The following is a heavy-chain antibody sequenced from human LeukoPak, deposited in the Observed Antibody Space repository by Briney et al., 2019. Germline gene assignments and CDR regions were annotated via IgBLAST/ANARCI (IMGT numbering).Heavy chain of an antibody. Sequence: SETLSLTCAVSGYSISSGYYWGWIRQPPGKGLEWIGSIYHSGSTYYNPSLKSRVTISVDASKNQFSLELSSVTAADTAVYYCARQEGLGSGYYLWGQGTLVTVSS. CDR1: GYSISSGYY. D-gene: IGHD3-22*01. J-gene: IGHJ4*02. CDR2: IYHSGST. CDR3: ARQEGLGSGYYL. V-gene: IGHV4-38-2*01.